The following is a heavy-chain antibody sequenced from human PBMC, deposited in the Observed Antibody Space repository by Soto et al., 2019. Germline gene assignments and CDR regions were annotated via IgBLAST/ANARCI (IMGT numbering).Heavy chain of an antibody. CDR3: ARDRLDVVVPAAILAY. V-gene: IGHV3-30-3*01. D-gene: IGHD2-2*02. Sequence: QVQLVESGGGVVQPGRSLRLSCAASGFTFSSYAMHWVRQAPGKGLEWVAVISYDGSNKYYADSVKGRFTISRDNSKNTLHLQMNSLRVEDTAPYYCARDRLDVVVPAAILAYWGQGTLVTVSS. CDR2: ISYDGSNK. J-gene: IGHJ4*02. CDR1: GFTFSSYA.